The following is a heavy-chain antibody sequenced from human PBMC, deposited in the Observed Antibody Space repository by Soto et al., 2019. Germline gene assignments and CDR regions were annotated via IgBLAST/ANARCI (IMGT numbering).Heavy chain of an antibody. CDR2: IESGGST. V-gene: IGHV3-53*02. D-gene: IGHD1-1*01. CDR3: AQLGLMTFSHKHYFNY. Sequence: EEQLVETGGGVIQRGGSLRLSCNASGFTVSSTYMSWVRQAPGMGLEWVAVIESGGSTHYADSVKGRFTISRDIPKNTLYLQLNSLRAEDTAVYYCAQLGLMTFSHKHYFNYWGRGTLVTVSS. J-gene: IGHJ4*02. CDR1: GFTVSSTY.